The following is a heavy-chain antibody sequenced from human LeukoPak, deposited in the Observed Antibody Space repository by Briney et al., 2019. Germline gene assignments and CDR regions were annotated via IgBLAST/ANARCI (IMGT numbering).Heavy chain of an antibody. CDR3: AQNDFWSGYSAC. CDR2: IYYSGST. J-gene: IGHJ4*02. D-gene: IGHD3-3*01. V-gene: IGHV4-59*01. Sequence: SETLSLTCTVSGGSISNFYWSWIRQPPGKGLEWIGYIYYSGSTNYNPSLKSRVTISVDTSKNQFSLKLSSVTAADTAVYYCAQNDFWSGYSACWGQGTLVTVSS. CDR1: GGSISNFY.